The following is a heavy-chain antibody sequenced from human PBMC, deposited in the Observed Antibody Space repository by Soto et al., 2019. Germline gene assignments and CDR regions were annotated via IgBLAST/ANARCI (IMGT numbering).Heavy chain of an antibody. CDR2: ISYDGSNK. D-gene: IGHD2-15*01. CDR3: AKLIEYCSGGSCHENYFDY. V-gene: IGHV3-30*18. J-gene: IGHJ4*02. CDR1: GLIVNNNF. Sequence: GGSLRLSCEASGLIVNNNFMNWVRQAPGKGLEWVAVISYDGSNKYYADSVKGRFTISRDNSKNTLYLQMNSLRAEDTAVYYCAKLIEYCSGGSCHENYFDYWGQGTLVTVSS.